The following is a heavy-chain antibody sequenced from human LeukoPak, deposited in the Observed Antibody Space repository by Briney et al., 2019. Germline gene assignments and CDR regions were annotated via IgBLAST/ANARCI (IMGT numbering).Heavy chain of an antibody. CDR2: IYYSGST. CDR1: GGSISSSSYY. D-gene: IGHD6-6*01. CDR3: ARGRGIAARRFSWFDP. V-gene: IGHV4-39*07. Sequence: SETLSLTCTVSGGSISSSSYYWGWIRQPPGKGLEWIGSIYYSGSTYYNPSLKSRVTISVDTSKNQFSLKLSSVTAADTAVYYCARGRGIAARRFSWFDPWGQGTLVTVSS. J-gene: IGHJ5*02.